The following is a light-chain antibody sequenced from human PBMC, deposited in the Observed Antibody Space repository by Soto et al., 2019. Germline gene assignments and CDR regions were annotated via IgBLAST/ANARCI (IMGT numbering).Light chain of an antibody. CDR2: EGS. V-gene: IGLV2-23*01. CDR3: SSYAGSSTSDVV. J-gene: IGLJ2*01. Sequence: QSVLTQPASVSGSPGQSITISCTGTSSDVGTYNLVSWYQQHPGKAPKLMIYEGSKRPSGVSDRFSGSKSGNTASLPISGLQAEDEADYYCSSYAGSSTSDVVFGGGTKQTVL. CDR1: SSDVGTYNL.